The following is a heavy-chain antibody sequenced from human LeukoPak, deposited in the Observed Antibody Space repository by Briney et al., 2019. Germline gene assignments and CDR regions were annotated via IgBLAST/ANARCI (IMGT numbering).Heavy chain of an antibody. CDR1: GFTFDDYA. Sequence: GGSLRLSCAASGFTFDDYAMHWVRQVPGKGLEWVSGISWNSVNIDYADSVKGRFTISRDNAKNSLYLQMNSLRAEDTAFYHCVKDAEGGVWGSTWFDYWGQGTLVTVSS. CDR2: ISWNSVNI. V-gene: IGHV3-9*01. D-gene: IGHD3-16*01. J-gene: IGHJ5*01. CDR3: VKDAEGGVWGSTWFDY.